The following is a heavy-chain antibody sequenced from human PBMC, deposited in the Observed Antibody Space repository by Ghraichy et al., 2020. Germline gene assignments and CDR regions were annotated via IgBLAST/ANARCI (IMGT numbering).Heavy chain of an antibody. Sequence: SVKVSCKASGGTFSSYAISWVRQAPGQGLEWMGGIIPIFGTANYAQKFQGRVTITADESTSTAYMELSSLRSEDTAVYYCARAPTRHIDILTGYYAQGAFDIWGQGTMVTVSS. V-gene: IGHV1-69*13. CDR1: GGTFSSYA. J-gene: IGHJ3*02. CDR3: ARAPTRHIDILTGYYAQGAFDI. D-gene: IGHD3-9*01. CDR2: IIPIFGTA.